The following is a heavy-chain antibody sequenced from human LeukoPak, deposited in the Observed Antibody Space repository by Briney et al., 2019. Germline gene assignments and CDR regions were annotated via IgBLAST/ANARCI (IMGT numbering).Heavy chain of an antibody. CDR2: ISFDGSIK. CDR1: RFTFSSYA. V-gene: IGHV3-30-3*01. D-gene: IGHD6-13*01. J-gene: IGHJ4*02. Sequence: PGRSLRLSCAASRFTFSSYAMHWVRQAPGKGLEWVALISFDGSIKYNADSVKGRFTISRDNSKNTLYLQMNSLRAEDTAVYYCAKDSRSWNWREYYFDYWGQGTLVTVSS. CDR3: AKDSRSWNWREYYFDY.